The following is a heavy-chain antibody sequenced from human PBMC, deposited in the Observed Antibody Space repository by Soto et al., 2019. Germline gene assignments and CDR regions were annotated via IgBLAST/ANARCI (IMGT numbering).Heavy chain of an antibody. D-gene: IGHD2-2*01. J-gene: IGHJ5*02. CDR1: GYTFSNYG. Sequence: QVQLVQSGGEVKRPGASVKVSCKTSGYTFSNYGITWVRQAPGQPLEWLGWISLYSDGANYAQKFKGRVSMTTDTSTNTAYMELRSLRSDDTAVYYCASVVTGAEDWFGPWGQGTLVTVSS. V-gene: IGHV1-18*01. CDR2: ISLYSDGA. CDR3: ASVVTGAEDWFGP.